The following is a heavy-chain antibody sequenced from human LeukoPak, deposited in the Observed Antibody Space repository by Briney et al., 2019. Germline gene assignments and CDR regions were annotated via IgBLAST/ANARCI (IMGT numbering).Heavy chain of an antibody. V-gene: IGHV1-46*01. CDR1: GGTFSSYA. D-gene: IGHD5-18*01. CDR2: INPSGGST. CDR3: ARADNTAANYFDY. Sequence: ASVKVSCKASGGTFSSYAISWVRQAPGQGLEWMGIINPSGGSTSYAQKFQGRVTMTRDTSTSTVYMELSSLRSEDTAVYYCARADNTAANYFDYWGQGTLVTVSS. J-gene: IGHJ4*02.